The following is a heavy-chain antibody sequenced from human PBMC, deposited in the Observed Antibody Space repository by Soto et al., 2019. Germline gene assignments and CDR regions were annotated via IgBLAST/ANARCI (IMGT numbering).Heavy chain of an antibody. CDR1: GFTFNSYA. V-gene: IGHV3-23*01. J-gene: IGHJ4*02. D-gene: IGHD4-17*01. Sequence: GGSLRLSCAASGFTFNSYAMSWVRQAPGKGLEWVSAISGSGGSTYYADSVKGRFTISRDNSKNTLYLQMNSLRAADTAADYCAERGGYGGTDFDYWGQGTLVTVSS. CDR3: AERGGYGGTDFDY. CDR2: ISGSGGST.